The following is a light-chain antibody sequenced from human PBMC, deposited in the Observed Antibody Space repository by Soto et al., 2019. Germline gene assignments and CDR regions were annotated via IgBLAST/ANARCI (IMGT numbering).Light chain of an antibody. CDR3: QQYSSSPLT. CDR2: GAS. Sequence: EIVLTQSPGTLSLSPGERATLSCRASQSVSSSYLALYQQKPGLAPRLLIYGASSRATGIPDRLSGSGSGTDFTLTISRLEPEDFAVYYCQQYSSSPLTFGGGTPVQIK. J-gene: IGKJ4*01. CDR1: QSVSSSY. V-gene: IGKV3-20*01.